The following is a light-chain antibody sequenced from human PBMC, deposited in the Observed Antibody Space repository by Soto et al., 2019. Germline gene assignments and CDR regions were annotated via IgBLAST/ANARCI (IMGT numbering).Light chain of an antibody. CDR1: NSDVGDYNY. CDR3: SSYTRSSTVI. V-gene: IGLV2-14*01. CDR2: EVS. Sequence: QSVLTQPASVSGAPGQSITISCAGINSDVGDYNYVSWYQHHPGKAPKLIIHEVSNRPSGVSNRFSGSKSGNTASLTISGLQTEDEAAYYCSSYTRSSTVIFGGGTK. J-gene: IGLJ2*01.